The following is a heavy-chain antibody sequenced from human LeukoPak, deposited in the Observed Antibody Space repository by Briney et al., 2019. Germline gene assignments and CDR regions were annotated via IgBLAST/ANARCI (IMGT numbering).Heavy chain of an antibody. CDR2: INHSGST. CDR1: GGSFSGYH. Sequence: SETLSLTCSVYGGSFSGYHWNWIRQPPGKGLEWIGEINHSGSTNYNPSLKSRVTISVDTSKNQFSLKLSSVIAADTAVYYCARPLGYCSSSSCPQPWFDPWGQGTLVTVSS. J-gene: IGHJ5*02. CDR3: ARPLGYCSSSSCPQPWFDP. V-gene: IGHV4-34*01. D-gene: IGHD2-2*01.